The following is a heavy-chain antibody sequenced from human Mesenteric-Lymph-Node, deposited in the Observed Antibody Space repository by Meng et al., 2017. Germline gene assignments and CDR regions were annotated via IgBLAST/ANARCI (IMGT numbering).Heavy chain of an antibody. CDR2: INAGNGNT. CDR1: GYSFSNYD. Sequence: ASVKVSCKASGYSFSNYDITWVRQAPGQRLEWMGWINAGNGNTKYSQKFQGRVTITRDTSISTAYMELSSLTSVDTAVYYCARGTVLGRPYYFDFWGQGTLVTVSS. D-gene: IGHD1-26*01. CDR3: ARGTVLGRPYYFDF. J-gene: IGHJ4*02. V-gene: IGHV1-8*03.